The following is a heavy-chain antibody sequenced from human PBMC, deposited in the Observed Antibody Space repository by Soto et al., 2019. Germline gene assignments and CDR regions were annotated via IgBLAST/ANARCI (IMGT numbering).Heavy chain of an antibody. J-gene: IGHJ4*02. Sequence: ASVKVSCKVSGSTLTEVSMHWVRQAPGKGLEWMGGFDPEDGETIYAQKFQGRLTMTEDTSTDTAYMELNSLRSEDTAVYYCATVTSSRWFDYWGQGTLVTVSS. CDR2: FDPEDGET. CDR3: ATVTSSRWFDY. V-gene: IGHV1-24*01. CDR1: GSTLTEVS. D-gene: IGHD6-13*01.